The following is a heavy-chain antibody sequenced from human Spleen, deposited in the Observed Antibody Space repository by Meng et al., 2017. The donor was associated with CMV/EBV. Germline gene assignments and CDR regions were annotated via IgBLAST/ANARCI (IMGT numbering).Heavy chain of an antibody. Sequence: GGSLRLSCAASGFTFSSYAMHWVRQAPGKGLEWVAVMSFDGTNKYYADSVRGRFAISRDNSKNTLYLQMNSLRGDDTALYYCARRRDDYWSGYSDHDAFDFWGQGTMVTVSS. CDR1: GFTFSSYA. V-gene: IGHV3-30*09. J-gene: IGHJ3*01. CDR2: MSFDGTNK. D-gene: IGHD3-3*01. CDR3: ARRRDDYWSGYSDHDAFDF.